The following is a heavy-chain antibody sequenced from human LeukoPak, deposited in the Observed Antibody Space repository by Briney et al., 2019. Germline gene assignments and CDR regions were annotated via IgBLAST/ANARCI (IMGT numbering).Heavy chain of an antibody. V-gene: IGHV3-30-3*01. CDR1: GFTFSSYA. CDR2: ISYDGSNK. Sequence: GRSLRLSCVASGFTFSSYAMHWVRQAPGKGLEWVAVISYDGSNKYYADSVKGRFTISRDNSKNTLYLQMNSLRAEDTAVYYCARDLEYQLLGPFDYWGQGTLVTVSS. J-gene: IGHJ4*02. D-gene: IGHD2-2*01. CDR3: ARDLEYQLLGPFDY.